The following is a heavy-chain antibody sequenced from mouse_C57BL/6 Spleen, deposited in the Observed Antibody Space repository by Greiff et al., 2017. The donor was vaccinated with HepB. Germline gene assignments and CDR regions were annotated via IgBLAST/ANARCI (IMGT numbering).Heavy chain of an antibody. CDR1: GYTFTSYG. V-gene: IGHV1-81*01. J-gene: IGHJ3*01. CDR3: ARDYYDYDEAWFAY. Sequence: VQLVESGAELARPGASVKLSCKASGYTFTSYGISWVKQRTGQGLEWIGEIYPRSGNTYYNEKFKGKATLTADKSSSTAYMELRSLTSEDSAVYFCARDYYDYDEAWFAYWGQGTLVTVSA. CDR2: IYPRSGNT. D-gene: IGHD2-4*01.